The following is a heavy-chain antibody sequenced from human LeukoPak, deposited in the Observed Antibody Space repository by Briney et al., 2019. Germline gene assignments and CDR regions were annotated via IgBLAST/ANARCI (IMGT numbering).Heavy chain of an antibody. CDR1: DGSISSSSYY. V-gene: IGHV4-39*07. CDR3: ARDFTVTAHYFDY. Sequence: PSETLSLTCAVSDGSISSSSYYWGWIRQPPGKGLEWIGSIYYSGSTYYNPSLKSRVTISVDTSKNQFSLKLSSVTAADTAVYYCARDFTVTAHYFDYWGQGTLVTVSS. J-gene: IGHJ4*02. CDR2: IYYSGST. D-gene: IGHD2-21*02.